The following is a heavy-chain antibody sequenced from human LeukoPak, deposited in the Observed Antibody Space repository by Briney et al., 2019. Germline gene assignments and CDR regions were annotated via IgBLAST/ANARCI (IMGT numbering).Heavy chain of an antibody. J-gene: IGHJ4*02. CDR3: ARVDYYDSSGYFSGY. CDR2: ISAYNCNT. D-gene: IGHD3-22*01. Sequence: ASVKVSCKASGYTFTSYCISWVRQAPGQGLEWVGWISAYNCNTNYAQKLQGRVTMTTDTSTSTAYMELRSLRSDDTAVYYCARVDYYDSSGYFSGYWGQGTLVTVSA. CDR1: GYTFTSYC. V-gene: IGHV1-18*01.